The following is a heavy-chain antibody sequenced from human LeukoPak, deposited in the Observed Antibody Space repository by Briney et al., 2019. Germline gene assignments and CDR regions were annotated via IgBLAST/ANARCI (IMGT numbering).Heavy chain of an antibody. Sequence: ASVTVSCKASGYTFTGYYMHWVRQAPGQGLEWMGWINPNSGGTNYAQKFQGRVTMTRDTSISTAYMELSRLRSDDTAVYYCAREGIAAAGRPGDFDYWGQGTLVTVSS. CDR2: INPNSGGT. J-gene: IGHJ4*02. D-gene: IGHD6-13*01. V-gene: IGHV1-2*02. CDR1: GYTFTGYY. CDR3: AREGIAAAGRPGDFDY.